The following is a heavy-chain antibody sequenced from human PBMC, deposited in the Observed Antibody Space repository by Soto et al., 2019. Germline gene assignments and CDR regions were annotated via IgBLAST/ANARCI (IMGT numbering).Heavy chain of an antibody. V-gene: IGHV4-31*03. CDR1: GGSISSDDYY. Sequence: PSETLSLTCTVSGGSISSDDYYWSWFRQHPGKGQEWIGYIYYSGGTYYNPSLKSRVTISVDTSKNQFSLELSSVTAADTAVYYCASIYDSSGYYYGNNWFDPWGQGTLVTVSS. CDR2: IYYSGGT. D-gene: IGHD3-22*01. CDR3: ASIYDSSGYYYGNNWFDP. J-gene: IGHJ5*02.